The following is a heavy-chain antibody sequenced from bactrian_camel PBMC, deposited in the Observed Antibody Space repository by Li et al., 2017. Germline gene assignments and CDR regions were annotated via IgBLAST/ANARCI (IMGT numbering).Heavy chain of an antibody. D-gene: IGHD5*01. CDR2: MHSGGGST. CDR1: GFPFTSYG. Sequence: VQLVESGGGLVQPGGSLRLSCAASGFPFTSYGMLWVRQAPGKGLERVSAMHSGGGSTYYARSVKGRFTISRDNAKNTLYLQLNSLKTEDTAVYYCAIGLFADFGLGLGTQVTVS. V-gene: IGHV3S40*01. J-gene: IGHJ4*01.